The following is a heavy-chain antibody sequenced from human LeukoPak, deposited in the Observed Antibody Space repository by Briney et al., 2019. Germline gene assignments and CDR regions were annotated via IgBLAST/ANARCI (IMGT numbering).Heavy chain of an antibody. CDR1: GGSYSGYY. CDR3: ASSVIRSSIAAARDFDY. Sequence: PSETLSLTCAVYGGSYSGYYWSWIRRPPGEGREWIGEINHSGSTNYNPSLKSRVTISVDTSKSQFSLKLRSVTAADTAVYYCASSVIRSSIAAARDFDYWGQGTLVTVSS. J-gene: IGHJ4*02. D-gene: IGHD6-25*01. CDR2: INHSGST. V-gene: IGHV4-34*01.